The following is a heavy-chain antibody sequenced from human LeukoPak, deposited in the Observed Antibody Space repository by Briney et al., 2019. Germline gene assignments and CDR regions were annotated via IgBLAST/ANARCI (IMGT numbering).Heavy chain of an antibody. Sequence: GASVKVPCKASDYTFTSYGISWVRQAPGQGLEWMGWISAYNGNTNYAQKLQGRVTMTTDTSTSTAYMELRSLRSDDTAVYYCARDFEYSSSYYYYYGMDVWGQGTTVTVSS. CDR2: ISAYNGNT. D-gene: IGHD6-6*01. CDR1: DYTFTSYG. J-gene: IGHJ6*02. CDR3: ARDFEYSSSYYYYYGMDV. V-gene: IGHV1-18*01.